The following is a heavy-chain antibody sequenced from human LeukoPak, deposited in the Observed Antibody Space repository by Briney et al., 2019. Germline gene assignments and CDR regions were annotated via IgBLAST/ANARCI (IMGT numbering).Heavy chain of an antibody. J-gene: IGHJ6*02. V-gene: IGHV3-64*02. CDR1: GFTLSSYW. CDR2: ISGDGGST. D-gene: IGHD5-18*01. CDR3: ARDTGIRGMDV. Sequence: PGDSLRHSCAASGFTLSSYWMHWVRQAPGKGLEYVSAISGDGGSTDYADSVKGRFTISGDNSKNTLYLQMGSLRAEDMAVYYCARDTGIRGMDVWGQGTTVTVSS.